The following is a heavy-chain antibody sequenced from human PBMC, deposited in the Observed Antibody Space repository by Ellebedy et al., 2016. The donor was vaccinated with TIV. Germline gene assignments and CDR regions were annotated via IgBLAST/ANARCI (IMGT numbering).Heavy chain of an antibody. CDR2: ISSSSSTI. V-gene: IGHV3-48*02. D-gene: IGHD2-15*01. Sequence: GGSLRLSCAASGFTFSSYSINWVRQAPGKGLEWDSYISSSSSTIYYADSVKGRFTISRDNAKNSLYLQMNSLRDEDTAVYYCARCCSSGSCYYYYGMDVWGQGTTVTVSS. CDR1: GFTFSSYS. J-gene: IGHJ6*02. CDR3: ARCCSSGSCYYYYGMDV.